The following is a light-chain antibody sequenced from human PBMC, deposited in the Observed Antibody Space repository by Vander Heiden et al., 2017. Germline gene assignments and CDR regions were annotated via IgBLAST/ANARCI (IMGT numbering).Light chain of an antibody. CDR1: QSISSW. Sequence: IQMTHSPSTLSASVGDRVTITCRASQSISSWLAWYQQKPGKAPKLLIYDASSLESGVPSRFSGSGSGTEFTLTISSLQPDDFATYYCQQYNSYSYTFGQGTKLEIK. CDR2: DAS. V-gene: IGKV1-5*01. CDR3: QQYNSYSYT. J-gene: IGKJ2*01.